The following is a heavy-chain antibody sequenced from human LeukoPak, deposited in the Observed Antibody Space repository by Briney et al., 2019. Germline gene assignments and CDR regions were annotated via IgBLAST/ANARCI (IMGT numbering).Heavy chain of an antibody. D-gene: IGHD5-18*01. CDR3: ARQYRGYSYGYRYVGFFDY. V-gene: IGHV4-34*01. J-gene: IGHJ4*02. Sequence: PSETLSLTCAVYGGSFSGYYWSWIRQPPGKGLEWIGEINHSGSTNYNPSLKSRVTISVDTSKNQFSLKLSSVTAADTAVYYCARQYRGYSYGYRYVGFFDYWGQGTLVTVSS. CDR2: INHSGST. CDR1: GGSFSGYY.